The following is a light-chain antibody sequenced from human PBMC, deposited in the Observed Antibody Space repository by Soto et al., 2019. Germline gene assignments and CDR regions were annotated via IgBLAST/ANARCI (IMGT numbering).Light chain of an antibody. CDR2: EVN. CDR3: SSHGGSNNFWV. J-gene: IGLJ3*02. CDR1: SSDVGAYNS. Sequence: QSVLTQPPSASGSPGQSVTISCTGTSSDVGAYNSVSWYQQHPGKAPRLMIYEVNKRPSGVPDRFSGSKSGNMASLTVSGLPAEDEADYSCSSHGGSNNFWVFGGGTKLTVL. V-gene: IGLV2-8*01.